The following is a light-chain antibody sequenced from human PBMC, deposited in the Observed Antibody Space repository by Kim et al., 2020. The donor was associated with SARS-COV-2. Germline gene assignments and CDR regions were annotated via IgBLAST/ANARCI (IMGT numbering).Light chain of an antibody. J-gene: IGKJ2*01. CDR2: GAS. Sequence: EIVMTQSPATLSVSPGERATLSCRASQSVSSSLAWYQQKPGQAPRLLIYGASTRATGIPARFSGSGSGTEFTLAVSSLQSEDFAVYYCQQYKNWPYTFGQGTKLEI. V-gene: IGKV3-15*01. CDR1: QSVSSS. CDR3: QQYKNWPYT.